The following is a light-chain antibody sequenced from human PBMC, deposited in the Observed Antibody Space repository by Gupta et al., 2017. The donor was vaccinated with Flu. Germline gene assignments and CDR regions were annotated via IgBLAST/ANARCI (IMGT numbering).Light chain of an antibody. CDR1: TGVVTFSHF. CDR3: LLYDEGARV. Sequence: HAVVTQERSLTVSPGGTVPLTCGSNTGVVTFSHFPYWFQHTPGQVPRTLISDTGNKHTWTPARFSGSLLGGKAALTLSGAQPEDDADYYCLLYDEGARVVGGGTKLPVL. V-gene: IGLV7-46*01. J-gene: IGLJ3*02. CDR2: DTG.